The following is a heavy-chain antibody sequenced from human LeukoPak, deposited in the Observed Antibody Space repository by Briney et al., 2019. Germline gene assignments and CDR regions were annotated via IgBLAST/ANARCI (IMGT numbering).Heavy chain of an antibody. CDR3: AIKAGFYFDY. D-gene: IGHD6-13*01. J-gene: IGHJ4*02. CDR1: GYSFTNYW. CDR2: IYPGDSDT. Sequence: GESLKISCKGSGYSFTNYWIGWVRHMPGKGLEWMGIIYPGDSDTRYSPSFPGQVTISVDKSISTAYLQWSSLKASDTAMYYCAIKAGFYFDYWGQGTLVTVSS. V-gene: IGHV5-51*01.